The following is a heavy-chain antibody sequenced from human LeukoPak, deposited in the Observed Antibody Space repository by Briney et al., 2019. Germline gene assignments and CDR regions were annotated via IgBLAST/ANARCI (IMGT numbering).Heavy chain of an antibody. CDR3: ARVTGYMIEDYFDY. CDR1: GGSISSYY. CDR2: IHYTGST. D-gene: IGHD3-22*01. Sequence: SETLSLTCTVSGGSISSYYWSWIRQSPGKGLECIGYIHYTGSTNYNPSLESRVTISVDTSKNQFSLKLSSVTAADTAVYYCARVTGYMIEDYFDYWGQGTLVTVSS. V-gene: IGHV4-59*01. J-gene: IGHJ4*02.